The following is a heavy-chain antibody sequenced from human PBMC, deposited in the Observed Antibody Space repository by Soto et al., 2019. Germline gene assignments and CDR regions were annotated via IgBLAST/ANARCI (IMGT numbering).Heavy chain of an antibody. J-gene: IGHJ6*02. V-gene: IGHV3-20*04. D-gene: IGHD2-21*01. CDR1: GFTFDDYG. Sequence: EVQLVESGGGVVRPGGSLRLSCAASGFTFDDYGMSWVRQAPGKGLEWVSGINWNGGSTGYADSVKGRFTISRDNAKNSLNLQMTSVRAEETALYYCAKAYCGGDCSGMDVWGQGTTVTVSS. CDR2: INWNGGST. CDR3: AKAYCGGDCSGMDV.